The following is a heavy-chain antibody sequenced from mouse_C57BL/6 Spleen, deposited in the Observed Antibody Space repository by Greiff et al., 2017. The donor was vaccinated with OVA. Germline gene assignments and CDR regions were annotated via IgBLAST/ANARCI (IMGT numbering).Heavy chain of an antibody. CDR3: AITGGNLFAY. D-gene: IGHD4-1*01. V-gene: IGHV1-42*01. CDR1: GYSFTGYY. J-gene: IGHJ3*01. CDR2: INPSTGGT. Sequence: VQLQQSGPELVKPGASVKISCKASGYSFTGYYMNWVKQSPEKSLEWIGEINPSTGGTTYSQKFKAKATLTVDKSSSTAYMQLKSLTSEDSAVYYCAITGGNLFAYWGQGTLVTVSA.